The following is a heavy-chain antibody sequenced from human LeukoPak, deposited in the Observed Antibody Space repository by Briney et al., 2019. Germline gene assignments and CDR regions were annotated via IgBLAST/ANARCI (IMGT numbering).Heavy chain of an antibody. J-gene: IGHJ5*02. CDR1: GFTLSNYW. CDR3: ARSDWFDP. V-gene: IGHV3-74*01. CDR2: IKADGSST. Sequence: PGGSLRLSCAASGFTLSNYWMHWVRQAPVKGLVWVSRIKADGSSTSYADSVKGRFTITRDNAKNTLYLQMNSLRAEDTAVYYCARSDWFDPWGQGTLVTVSS.